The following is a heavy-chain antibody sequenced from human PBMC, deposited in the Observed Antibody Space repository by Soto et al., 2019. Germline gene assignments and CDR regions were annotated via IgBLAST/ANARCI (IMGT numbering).Heavy chain of an antibody. CDR3: TPTVVTPLERKPDYYYGMDV. CDR1: GFAFSGSA. CDR2: IRSKGHNYAT. J-gene: IGHJ6*02. V-gene: IGHV3-73*01. D-gene: IGHD4-17*01. Sequence: PGGSLRLSCAASGFAFSGSAMYWVRQASGKGPEWVGRIRSKGHNYATEYAASVKGRFTISRDDSKNTAYLQMNSLKTEDTAVYYCTPTVVTPLERKPDYYYGMDVWGQGTTVTVSS.